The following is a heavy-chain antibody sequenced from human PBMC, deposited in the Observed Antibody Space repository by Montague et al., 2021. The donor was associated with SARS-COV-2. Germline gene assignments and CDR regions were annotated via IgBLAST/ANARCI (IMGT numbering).Heavy chain of an antibody. Sequence: SETLSLTCAGYRDSVSTDNRRNCGRLPTGKGLVWVGEIHHTGSTKYKPSLKSRVSMSVDKSWNQFSLRLTSVTAADTANYYRAREGSGRPDLAYWGQGTLVTGSS. D-gene: IGHD1-26*01. CDR1: RDSVSTDNR. CDR2: IHHTGST. CDR3: AREGSGRPDLAY. V-gene: IGHV4-4*02. J-gene: IGHJ4*02.